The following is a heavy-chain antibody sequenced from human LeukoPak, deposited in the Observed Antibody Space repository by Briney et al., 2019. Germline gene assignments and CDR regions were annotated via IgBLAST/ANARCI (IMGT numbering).Heavy chain of an antibody. J-gene: IGHJ6*03. V-gene: IGHV3-53*01. CDR2: IYKNAIT. CDR1: GFTVSSNY. D-gene: IGHD3-10*01. CDR3: ARSLRVRGVPDYMDV. Sequence: GGTLRLSCAASGFTVSSNYMTWVRQAPGKGLEWVSVIYKNAITYYADTVKGRFTISRDNSKNTLYLQMNSLRADDTAVYYCARSLRVRGVPDYMDVWGKGTTVTISS.